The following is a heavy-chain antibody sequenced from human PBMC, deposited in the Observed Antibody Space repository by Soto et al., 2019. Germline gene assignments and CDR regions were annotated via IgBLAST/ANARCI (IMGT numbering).Heavy chain of an antibody. D-gene: IGHD6-6*01. V-gene: IGHV1-69*12. J-gene: IGHJ5*02. CDR3: ARSTYSSSPRYWFDP. CDR2: IIPIFGTA. Sequence: QVQLVQSAAEVKKPGSSVKVSCKASAGTFSSYAISWVRQAPGQGLEWMGGIIPIFGTANYAQKFQGRVMITADESTSTAHMELSSLSSEDTAVYYCARSTYSSSPRYWFDPWGQGTLVTVSS. CDR1: AGTFSSYA.